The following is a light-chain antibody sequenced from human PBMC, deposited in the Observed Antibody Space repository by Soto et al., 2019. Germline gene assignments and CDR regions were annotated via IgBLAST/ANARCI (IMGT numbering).Light chain of an antibody. CDR1: QSVSNN. V-gene: IGKV3-15*01. J-gene: IGKJ1*01. CDR2: GAS. Sequence: EIVMTQSPATLSVSPGEKATLSCRASQSVSNNLACFQQKPGQPPRLLIYGASTRATGFPARFSGSGSGTEFTLTISSLRSEDFAAYYCQQYNNWPRTFGQGTKVDIK. CDR3: QQYNNWPRT.